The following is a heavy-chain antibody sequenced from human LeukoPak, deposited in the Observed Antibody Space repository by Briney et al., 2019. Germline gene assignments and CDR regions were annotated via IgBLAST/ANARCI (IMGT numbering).Heavy chain of an antibody. Sequence: PSETLSLTCTVSGGSITSYHWSWIRQHPGKGLEWIGYIYYSGTTYYNPPLQSRVTISVDTSKNQFSLKLSSVTAADTAVYYCARDNEVYGFDYWGQGTLVTVSS. J-gene: IGHJ4*02. V-gene: IGHV4-59*08. CDR2: IYYSGTT. CDR3: ARDNEVYGFDY. D-gene: IGHD1-14*01. CDR1: GGSITSYH.